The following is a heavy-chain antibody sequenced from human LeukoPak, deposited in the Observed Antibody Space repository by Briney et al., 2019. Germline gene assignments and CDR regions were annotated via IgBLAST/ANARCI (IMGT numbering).Heavy chain of an antibody. Sequence: GGSLRLSCAASGFTFSSYSMNRVRQAPGKGLEWVSSISSSSSYIYYADSVKGRFTISRDNAKNSLYLQMNSLRAEDTAVYYCARVVATSREDAFDIWGQGTMVTVSS. D-gene: IGHD5-12*01. CDR2: ISSSSSYI. CDR3: ARVVATSREDAFDI. CDR1: GFTFSSYS. J-gene: IGHJ3*02. V-gene: IGHV3-21*01.